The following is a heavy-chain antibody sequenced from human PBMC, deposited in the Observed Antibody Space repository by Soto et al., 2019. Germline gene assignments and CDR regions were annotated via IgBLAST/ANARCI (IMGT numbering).Heavy chain of an antibody. Sequence: GGSLRLSCAASGFTFIDYYMTWIRQAPGKGLEWVSYISSSGSNTNYADSVKGRFTVSRDNAKNSLYLQMNSLRADDTAVYCCVRDQFALDSWGQGTLVTVPS. CDR1: GFTFIDYY. CDR2: ISSSGSNT. V-gene: IGHV3-11*06. J-gene: IGHJ4*02. CDR3: VRDQFALDS.